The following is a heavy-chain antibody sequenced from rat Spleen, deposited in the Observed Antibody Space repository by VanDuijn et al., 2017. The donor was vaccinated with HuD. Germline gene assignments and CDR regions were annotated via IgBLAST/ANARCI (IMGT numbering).Heavy chain of an antibody. J-gene: IGHJ2*01. CDR3: TTDTFYDGTYYPGGFDY. V-gene: IGHV5-29*01. Sequence: EVQLVESGGGLVQPGRSLKLSCAASGFTFSNYGMAWVRQAPTKGLEWVATISYDGSSTYYRDSVKGRFTVSRDNAKSTLYLQMNDLRSEDTATYYCTTDTFYDGTYYPGGFDYWGQGVMVTVSS. CDR1: GFTFSNYG. D-gene: IGHD1-12*02. CDR2: ISYDGSST.